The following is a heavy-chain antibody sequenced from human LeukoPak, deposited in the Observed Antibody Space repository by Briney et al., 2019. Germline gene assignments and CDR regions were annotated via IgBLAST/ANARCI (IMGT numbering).Heavy chain of an antibody. CDR1: GGSINNHY. J-gene: IGHJ6*02. CDR2: IYYSGST. CDR3: ARDRDVGTYYYYYGLDV. V-gene: IGHV4-59*11. Sequence: SETLSPTCTVSGGSINNHYWSWIRQPPGKGLEWIGYIYYSGSTNYNPPFKSRATISVDTSKNQFSLKLTSVTAADTAVYYCARDRDVGTYYYYYGLDVWGQGTTVTVSS. D-gene: IGHD1-26*01.